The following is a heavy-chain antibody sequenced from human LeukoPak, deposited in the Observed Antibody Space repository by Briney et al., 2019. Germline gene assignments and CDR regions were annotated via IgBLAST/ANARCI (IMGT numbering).Heavy chain of an antibody. Sequence: PSETLSLTCAVHGGSFSGYYWSWIRQPPGKGLEWIGETNHSGSTNYNPSLKSRVTISVDTSKNQFSLKLSSVTAADTAVYYCASRGYSYGDFDYWGQGTLVTVSS. D-gene: IGHD5-18*01. J-gene: IGHJ4*02. CDR1: GGSFSGYY. CDR3: ASRGYSYGDFDY. CDR2: TNHSGST. V-gene: IGHV4-34*01.